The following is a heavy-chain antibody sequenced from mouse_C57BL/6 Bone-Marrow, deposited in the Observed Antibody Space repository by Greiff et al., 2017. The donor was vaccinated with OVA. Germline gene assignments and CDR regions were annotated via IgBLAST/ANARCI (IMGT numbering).Heavy chain of an antibody. J-gene: IGHJ2*01. V-gene: IGHV14-4*01. Sequence: EVQGVESGAELVRPGASVKLSCTASGFNIKDDYMHWVKQRPEQGLEWIGWIDPENGDTEYASKFQGKATITADTSSNTAYLQLSSLTSEDTAVYYCTTPITTVAFDYWGQGTTLTVSS. CDR3: TTPITTVAFDY. CDR1: GFNIKDDY. CDR2: IDPENGDT. D-gene: IGHD1-1*01.